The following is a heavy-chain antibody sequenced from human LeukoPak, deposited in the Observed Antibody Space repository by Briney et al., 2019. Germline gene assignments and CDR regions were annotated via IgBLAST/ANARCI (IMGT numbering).Heavy chain of an antibody. CDR1: GYTFTSYY. V-gene: IGHV1-46*01. CDR2: INPSGGST. D-gene: IGHD3-10*01. J-gene: IGHJ4*02. Sequence: ASVKVSCKASGYTFTSYYMHWVRQAPGQGLEWMGIINPSGGSTSYAQKFQGRVTMTRDTSTSTVYMELSSLRSEDTAVYYCARDGRRFYGSGSSLYFDYWGQGTLVTVSS. CDR3: ARDGRRFYGSGSSLYFDY.